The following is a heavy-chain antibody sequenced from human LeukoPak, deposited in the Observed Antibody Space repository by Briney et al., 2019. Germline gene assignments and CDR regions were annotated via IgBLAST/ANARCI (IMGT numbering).Heavy chain of an antibody. CDR3: ASLGSGYYPFSVDY. CDR1: GGTFSSYA. Sequence: SVKVSCKASGGTFSSYAISWVRQAPGQGLEWMGEIIPIFGTANYAQKFQGRVTITADESTSTAYMELSSLRSEDTAVYYCASLGSGYYPFSVDYWGQGTLVSVSS. J-gene: IGHJ4*02. CDR2: IIPIFGTA. D-gene: IGHD3-3*01. V-gene: IGHV1-69*13.